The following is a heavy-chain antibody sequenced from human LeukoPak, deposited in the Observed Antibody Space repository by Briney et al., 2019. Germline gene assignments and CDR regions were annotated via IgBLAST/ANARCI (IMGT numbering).Heavy chain of an antibody. CDR2: IYYSGST. D-gene: IGHD2-2*01. V-gene: IGHV4-59*01. CDR1: GGAISSYY. Sequence: SETLSLTCTVPGGAISSYYWSWIRQPPGKGLEWIGYIYYSGSTNYNPSLKSRVTISVDPSKNQFSLKLSSVTAADTAVYYCTRTSSPVDYWGQGTLVTVSS. J-gene: IGHJ4*02. CDR3: TRTSSPVDY.